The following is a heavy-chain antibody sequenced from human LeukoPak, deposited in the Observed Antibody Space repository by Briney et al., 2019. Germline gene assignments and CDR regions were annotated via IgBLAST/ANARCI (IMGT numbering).Heavy chain of an antibody. D-gene: IGHD2-2*02. CDR1: GFTFSNAW. CDR2: IKSKTDGGTT. V-gene: IGHV3-15*01. CDR3: TTEYCSSTSCYTN. Sequence: PGGSLRLSCAASGFTFSNAWMSWVRQAPGEGLEWVGRIKSKTDGGTTDYAAPVKGRFTISRDDSKNTLYLQMNSLKTEDTAVYYCTTEYCSSTSCYTNWGQGTLVTVSS. J-gene: IGHJ4*02.